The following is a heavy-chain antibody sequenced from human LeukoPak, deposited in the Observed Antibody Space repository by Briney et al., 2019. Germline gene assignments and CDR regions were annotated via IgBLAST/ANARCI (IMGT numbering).Heavy chain of an antibody. D-gene: IGHD2-21*01. V-gene: IGHV1-18*01. CDR2: ISAYNGNT. Sequence: GASVKVSCKASRGTFSSYAISWVRQAPGQGLEWMGWISAYNGNTNYAQKLQGRVTMTTDTSTSTAYMELRSLRSDDTAVYYCARDRIAGRGGYFDYWGQGTLVTVSS. CDR3: ARDRIAGRGGYFDY. CDR1: RGTFSSYA. J-gene: IGHJ4*02.